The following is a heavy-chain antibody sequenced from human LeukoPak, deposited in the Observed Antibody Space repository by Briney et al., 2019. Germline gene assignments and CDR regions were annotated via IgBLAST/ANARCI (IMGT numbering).Heavy chain of an antibody. CDR1: GFTFGDYA. CDR2: MNEDGGEI. D-gene: IGHD2-21*01. Sequence: PGGSLRLSCTASGFTFGDYAMSWVRQAPGKGLEWVASMNEDGGEIHYVDSVKGRFTISRDNAKNSLYLQMNSLTAEDTAVYYCVRAYHPGGWFDPWGQGTLVTVSS. V-gene: IGHV3-7*04. CDR3: VRAYHPGGWFDP. J-gene: IGHJ5*02.